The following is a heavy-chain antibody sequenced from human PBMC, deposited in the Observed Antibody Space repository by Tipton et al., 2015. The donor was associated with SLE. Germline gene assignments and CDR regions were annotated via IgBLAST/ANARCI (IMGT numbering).Heavy chain of an antibody. D-gene: IGHD5-24*01. Sequence: SLRLSCAASGFTFGSYAMHWVRQAPGKGLEWVALISYDGGNKYYADSVKGRFTISRDNSKNTLYLQMNSLRAEDTALYYCAKAGRDGYNYSDAFDIWGQGTMVTVSS. CDR1: GFTFGSYA. CDR2: ISYDGGNK. J-gene: IGHJ3*02. CDR3: AKAGRDGYNYSDAFDI. V-gene: IGHV3-30*04.